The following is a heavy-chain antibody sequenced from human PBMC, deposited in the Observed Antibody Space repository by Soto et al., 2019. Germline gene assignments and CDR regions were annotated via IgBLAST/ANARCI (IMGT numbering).Heavy chain of an antibody. CDR3: AKGGGARQSYFDY. CDR1: GFTFSSYA. CDR2: ISGSGGST. V-gene: IGHV3-23*01. J-gene: IGHJ4*02. Sequence: HPGGSLRLSCAASGFTFSSYAMSWVRQAPGKGLEWVSAISGSGGSTYYADSVKGRFTISRDNSKNTLYLQMNSLRAEDTAAYYCAKGGGARQSYFDYWGQGTLVTVSS. D-gene: IGHD3-16*01.